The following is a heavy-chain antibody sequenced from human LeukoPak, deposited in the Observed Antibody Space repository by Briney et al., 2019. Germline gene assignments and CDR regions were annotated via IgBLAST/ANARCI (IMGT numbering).Heavy chain of an antibody. Sequence: GGSLRLSCAASGFTFSSYGMHGVRQAQGKGLEWVAVIWYDGSNKYYADSVKGRFTISRDNSKNTLYLQMNSLRAEDTAVYYCARVPLDASGAFDIWGQGTMVTVSS. CDR3: ARVPLDASGAFDI. CDR2: IWYDGSNK. V-gene: IGHV3-33*01. CDR1: GFTFSSYG. D-gene: IGHD6-6*01. J-gene: IGHJ3*02.